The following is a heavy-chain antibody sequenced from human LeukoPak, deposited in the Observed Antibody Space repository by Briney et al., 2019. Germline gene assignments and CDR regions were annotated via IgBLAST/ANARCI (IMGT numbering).Heavy chain of an antibody. CDR2: TSYDGNTI. J-gene: IGHJ4*02. V-gene: IGHV3-30-3*01. CDR3: ARSGGLQKFDY. Sequence: PGRSLRLSCAASEVTFRNYAVHWVRQAPGKGLEWVAVTSYDGNTIHYADSVKGRFIISRDTSKNTLYLQMNSLRAEDTAVYYCARSGGLQKFDYWGQGTLVTVSS. CDR1: EVTFRNYA. D-gene: IGHD4-11*01.